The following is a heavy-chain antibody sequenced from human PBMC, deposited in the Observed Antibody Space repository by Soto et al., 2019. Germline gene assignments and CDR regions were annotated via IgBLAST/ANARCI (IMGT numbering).Heavy chain of an antibody. V-gene: IGHV4-30-4*01. D-gene: IGHD3-16*01. J-gene: IGHJ6*02. Sequence: LSLTCTVSGDSISSGNKYWSWIRQPPGKGLEWIGYIFSSGTTYYNPSLKSRLTMSLDASQNQFSLKLNSLTDADTAVYFCARVPSPFDYYYAMDVWGQGTTVTVSS. CDR3: ARVPSPFDYYYAMDV. CDR2: IFSSGTT. CDR1: GDSISSGNKY.